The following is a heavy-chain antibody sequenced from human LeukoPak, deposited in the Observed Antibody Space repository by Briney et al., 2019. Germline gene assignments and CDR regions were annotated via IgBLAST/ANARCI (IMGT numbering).Heavy chain of an antibody. CDR2: IVPIFGTA. CDR1: GGTFSSYA. CDR3: ARAAGLWSYYFDY. D-gene: IGHD5-18*01. Sequence: EASVKVSCKASGGTFSSYAISWVRQAPGQGLERMGGIVPIFGTANYAQKFQGRVTITTDESTSTAYMELSSLRSEDTAVYYCARAAGLWSYYFDYWGQGTLVTVSS. V-gene: IGHV1-69*05. J-gene: IGHJ4*02.